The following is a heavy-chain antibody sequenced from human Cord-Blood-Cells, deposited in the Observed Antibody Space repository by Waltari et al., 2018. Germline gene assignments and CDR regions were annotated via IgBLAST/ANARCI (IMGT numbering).Heavy chain of an antibody. CDR3: ARGEVVVVAATSYYYGMDV. Sequence: QVQLPESGPGLVKPSETLSLTCTVSGGSISSYYWSWIRQPPGKGVEGIGYIYYSGTPTYNPSLKSRVTISVDTSKTQFSLKLGSVTAADTAVYYCARGEVVVVAATSYYYGMDVWGQGTTVTVSS. J-gene: IGHJ6*02. CDR2: IYYSGTP. D-gene: IGHD2-15*01. V-gene: IGHV4-59*01. CDR1: GGSISSYY.